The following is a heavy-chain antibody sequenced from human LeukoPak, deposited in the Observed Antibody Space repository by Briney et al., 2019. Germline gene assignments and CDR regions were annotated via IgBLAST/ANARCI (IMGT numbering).Heavy chain of an antibody. D-gene: IGHD3-22*01. CDR2: INPSGGST. J-gene: IGHJ4*02. CDR3: ARDGFPYYYDSSGYPLDY. Sequence: ASVKVSCKASGYTFTSYYMHWVRQAPGQGLEWMGIINPSGGSTSYAQKFQGRVTMTRDTSTSTVYMELSSLRSEDTAVYYCARDGFPYYYDSSGYPLDYWGQGTLVTVSS. CDR1: GYTFTSYY. V-gene: IGHV1-46*01.